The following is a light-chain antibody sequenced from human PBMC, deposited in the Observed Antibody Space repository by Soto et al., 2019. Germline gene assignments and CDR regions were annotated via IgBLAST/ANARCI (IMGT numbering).Light chain of an antibody. Sequence: QSVLTQPPSVSGAPGQRVTSSCTGSSSNIGAGFDVHWYQHLPGTAPKLLIYVNTNRPSGVPDRFSGSKSGTSASLAITGLQAEDEADYYCQSYDSSLSASVFGGGTKLTVL. V-gene: IGLV1-40*01. CDR1: SSNIGAGFD. CDR2: VNT. CDR3: QSYDSSLSASV. J-gene: IGLJ3*02.